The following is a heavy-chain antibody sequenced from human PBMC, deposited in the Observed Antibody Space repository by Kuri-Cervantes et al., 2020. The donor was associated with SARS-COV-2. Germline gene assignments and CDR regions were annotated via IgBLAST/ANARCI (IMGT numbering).Heavy chain of an antibody. CDR1: GGSFSGYY. CDR3: ARDSRSYYQVLLDHFYYSYMDV. D-gene: IGHD1-26*01. V-gene: IGHV4-34*01. Sequence: SETLSLTGAVYGGSFSGYYWSWIRQPPGKGLEWIGEINHSGSTNYNPSLRSRVTISVDTSKNQFSLKLNPVTAADTAVYSCARDSRSYYQVLLDHFYYSYMDVWGKATTVTVSS. CDR2: INHSGST. J-gene: IGHJ6*03.